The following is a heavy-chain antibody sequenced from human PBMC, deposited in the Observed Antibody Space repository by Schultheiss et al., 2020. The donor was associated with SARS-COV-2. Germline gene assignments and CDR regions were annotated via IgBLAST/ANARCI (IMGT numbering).Heavy chain of an antibody. CDR3: ARGRGDYYDSSGHLSNY. Sequence: SETLSLTCAVYGGSFSGYHWSWIRQPPGKGLEWIGEINHSGSTNYNPSLKSRVTISVDTSKNQFSLKLSSVTAADTAVYYCARGRGDYYDSSGHLSNYWGQGTLVTVSS. CDR2: INHSGST. D-gene: IGHD3-22*01. V-gene: IGHV4-34*01. J-gene: IGHJ4*02. CDR1: GGSFSGYH.